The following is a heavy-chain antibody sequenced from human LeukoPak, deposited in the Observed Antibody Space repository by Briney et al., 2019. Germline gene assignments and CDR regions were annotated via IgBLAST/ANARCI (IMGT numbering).Heavy chain of an antibody. CDR2: IYTSGST. Sequence: PSETLSLTCTVSDGSISSGSYYWSWIRQPAGKGLEWIGRIYTSGSTNYNPSLKSRVTISVDTSKNQFSLKLSSVTAADTAVYYCARLNHYYDSSGFDYWGQGTLVTVSS. J-gene: IGHJ4*02. CDR3: ARLNHYYDSSGFDY. CDR1: DGSISSGSYY. D-gene: IGHD3-22*01. V-gene: IGHV4-61*02.